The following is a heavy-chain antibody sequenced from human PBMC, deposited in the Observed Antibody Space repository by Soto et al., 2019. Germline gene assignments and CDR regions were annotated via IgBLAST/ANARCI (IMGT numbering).Heavy chain of an antibody. CDR2: ISSSSSYI. V-gene: IGHV3-21*01. J-gene: IGHJ4*02. CDR3: AMSTNFWSGYPYGLDY. D-gene: IGHD3-3*01. CDR1: GFTFSSYS. Sequence: GGPLRLSCAASGFTFSSYSMNWVRQAPGKGLEWVSSISSSSSYIYYADSVKGRFTISRDNAKNSLYLQMNSLRAEDTAVYYCAMSTNFWSGYPYGLDYWGQGTLVTVSS.